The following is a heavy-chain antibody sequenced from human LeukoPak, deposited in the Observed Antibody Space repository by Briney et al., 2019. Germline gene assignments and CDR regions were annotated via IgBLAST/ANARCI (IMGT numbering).Heavy chain of an antibody. Sequence: GGSLRLSCAASGFALNAYSLTWVRQAPGKGLEWVSSISSSSSYIYYADSVKGRFTISRDNAKNSLYLQMNSLRAEDTAVYYCARGIPPDYWGQGTLVTVSS. CDR2: ISSSSSYI. CDR3: ARGIPPDY. CDR1: GFALNAYS. J-gene: IGHJ4*02. V-gene: IGHV3-21*01.